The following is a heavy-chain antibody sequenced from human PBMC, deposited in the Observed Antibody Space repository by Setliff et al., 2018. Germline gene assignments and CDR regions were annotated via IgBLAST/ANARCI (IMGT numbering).Heavy chain of an antibody. J-gene: IGHJ6*03. CDR3: ARAPGRQDYHYMEL. V-gene: IGHV4-61*03. CDR1: GASVSSRSYY. CDR2: VSHSGST. Sequence: SETLSLTCTVSGASVSSRSYYWAWIRQPPGKGLEWIGYVSHSGSTDYNPSLRSRVTVSVDTSRIHFSLKLRSVTAADTAVYYCARAPGRQDYHYMELWGKGTTVTVSS. D-gene: IGHD2-15*01.